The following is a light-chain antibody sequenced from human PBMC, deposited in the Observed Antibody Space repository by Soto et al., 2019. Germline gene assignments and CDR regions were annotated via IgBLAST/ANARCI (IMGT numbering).Light chain of an antibody. CDR3: QQRSDWPLT. J-gene: IGKJ4*01. V-gene: IGKV3-11*01. CDR1: QSISSH. Sequence: EIVLTQSPATLSLSPGERATLSCKASQSISSHLAWYLQKPGQPPRLLIFGASNRATGIPARFSGSGSGTDFTLTISSLEPEDSGLYYCQQRSDWPLTFGGGARVEVK. CDR2: GAS.